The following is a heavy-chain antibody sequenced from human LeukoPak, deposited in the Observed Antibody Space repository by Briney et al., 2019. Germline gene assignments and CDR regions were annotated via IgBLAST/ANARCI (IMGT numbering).Heavy chain of an antibody. V-gene: IGHV3-48*03. D-gene: IGHD6-19*01. CDR3: ARLDASGLDY. CDR2: ISGSGRTI. CDR1: GFTFSSYE. J-gene: IGHJ4*02. Sequence: GGSLRLSCAASGFTFSSYEMNWVRQAPGKGLEWVSYISGSGRTIYYANSVKGRFTISRDNAKNSLYLQMNSLRADDTAVYYCARLDASGLDYWGQGTLVTVSS.